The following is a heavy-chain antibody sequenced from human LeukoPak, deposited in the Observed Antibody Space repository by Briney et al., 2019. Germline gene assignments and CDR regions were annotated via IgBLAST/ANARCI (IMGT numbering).Heavy chain of an antibody. Sequence: GASVKVSCKASGYTFTNYYIHWVRQAPGQGLEWMGIINPSGGSTNFAQKFQGRVTMTTDTSTITVYMELSSLRSDDTAVYYCARAPFAYYYGSGSYMDIRGQGTMVTVSS. CDR1: GYTFTNYY. CDR2: INPSGGST. CDR3: ARAPFAYYYGSGSYMDI. V-gene: IGHV1-46*01. D-gene: IGHD3-10*01. J-gene: IGHJ3*02.